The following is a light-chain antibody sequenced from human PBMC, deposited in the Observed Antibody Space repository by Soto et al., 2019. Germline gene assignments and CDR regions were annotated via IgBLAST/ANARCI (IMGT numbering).Light chain of an antibody. Sequence: DIQMTQSPSSLSASVGDRVTITCRASQGISNYLAWYQQKPGKVPKLLIYAASTLQSGVPSWFSGSGSGTDFTLTISSLQPEDVATYYCQKYNSAPRWTFGQGTKVEIK. CDR2: AAS. J-gene: IGKJ1*01. CDR1: QGISNY. CDR3: QKYNSAPRWT. V-gene: IGKV1-27*01.